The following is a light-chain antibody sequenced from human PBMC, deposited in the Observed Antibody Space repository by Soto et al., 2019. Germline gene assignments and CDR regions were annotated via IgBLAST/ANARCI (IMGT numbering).Light chain of an antibody. V-gene: IGKV1-39*01. CDR2: SAS. CDR3: QQSYSPPPLT. J-gene: IGKJ5*01. CDR1: QSIRSH. Sequence: DIQMTQSPSAQSASVGDTVTITCRASQSIRSHLNWYQQKPGKAPKLLIYSASSLQRGVPSRFSGSGSGKDFTLTISDLQPEDFATYYCQQSYSPPPLTFGQGKRLEIK.